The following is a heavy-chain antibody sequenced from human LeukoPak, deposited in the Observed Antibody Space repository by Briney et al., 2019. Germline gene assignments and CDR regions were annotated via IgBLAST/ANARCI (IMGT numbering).Heavy chain of an antibody. CDR2: INHSGST. CDR1: GGSFSGYY. V-gene: IGHV4-34*01. CDR3: AREYQLDAFDI. Sequence: PSETLSLTCAVYGGSFSGYYWSWIRQSPGKGLEWIGEINHSGSTNYNPSLKSRVTISVDTSKNQFSLKLTSVTAADTAVYYCAREYQLDAFDIWGQGTMVTVSS. J-gene: IGHJ3*02. D-gene: IGHD2-2*01.